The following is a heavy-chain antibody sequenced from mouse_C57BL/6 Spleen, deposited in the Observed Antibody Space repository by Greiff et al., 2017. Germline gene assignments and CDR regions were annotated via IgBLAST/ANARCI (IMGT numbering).Heavy chain of an antibody. Sequence: QVQLQQSGAELVRPGASVTLSCKASGSPFTDYEMHWVPQTPVPGLEWIGSLDPETGGTAYHQKFQGKAILTAAKSSRTAYMELRSLTSEDSAVYYCTRGDWERVDYWGQGTTLTVFS. D-gene: IGHD4-1*01. J-gene: IGHJ2*01. V-gene: IGHV1-15*01. CDR1: GSPFTDYE. CDR2: LDPETGGT. CDR3: TRGDWERVDY.